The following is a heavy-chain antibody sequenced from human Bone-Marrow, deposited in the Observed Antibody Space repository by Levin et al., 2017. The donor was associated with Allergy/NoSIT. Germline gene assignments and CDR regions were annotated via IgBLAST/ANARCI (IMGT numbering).Heavy chain of an antibody. CDR3: AKGVGATTVWGPSSPP. Sequence: GGSLRLSCAASGFTFSSYAMSWVRQAPGKGLEWVSAISGSGGSTYYADSVKGRFTISRDNSKNTLYLQMNSLRAEDTAVYYCAKGVGATTVWGPSSPPWGQGTLVTVSS. CDR2: ISGSGGST. J-gene: IGHJ4*02. V-gene: IGHV3-23*01. D-gene: IGHD1-26*01. CDR1: GFTFSSYA.